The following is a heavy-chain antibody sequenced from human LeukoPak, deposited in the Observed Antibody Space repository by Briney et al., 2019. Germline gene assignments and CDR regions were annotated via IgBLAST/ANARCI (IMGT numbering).Heavy chain of an antibody. Sequence: GASVKVSCKASGYTFTGYYMHWVRQAPGQGLEWMGWINPNSGGTNYAQKFQGRVTMTRDTSISTAYMELSRLRSDDTAVYYCARGYYDFWSGYHTFDYWGQGTPVTVSS. V-gene: IGHV1-2*02. CDR2: INPNSGGT. CDR1: GYTFTGYY. D-gene: IGHD3-3*01. CDR3: ARGYYDFWSGYHTFDY. J-gene: IGHJ4*02.